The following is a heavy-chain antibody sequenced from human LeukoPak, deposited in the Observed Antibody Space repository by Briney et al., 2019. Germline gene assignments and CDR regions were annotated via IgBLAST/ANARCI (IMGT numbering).Heavy chain of an antibody. CDR1: GFTFSSYW. J-gene: IGHJ6*02. V-gene: IGHV3-74*01. Sequence: GGSLRLSCAASGFTFSSYWMRWVRQAPGKGLVWVSRINSDGSSTSYADSVKGRFTISRDNAKNTLYLQMNSLRAEDTAVYYCARDAYPVTYYDFWSGYFPPYSYYGMDVWGQGTTVTVSS. CDR2: INSDGSST. CDR3: ARDAYPVTYYDFWSGYFPPYSYYGMDV. D-gene: IGHD3-3*01.